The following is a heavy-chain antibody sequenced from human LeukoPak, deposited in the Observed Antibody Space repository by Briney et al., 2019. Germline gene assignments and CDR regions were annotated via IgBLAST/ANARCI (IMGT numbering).Heavy chain of an antibody. J-gene: IGHJ4*02. CDR1: GFTFSSYA. Sequence: PGGSLRLSCAASGFTFSSYAMHWVRQAPGKGLEWVAVISYDGSNKYYADSVKGRFTISRDNSKNTLYPQINSLRAEDTAVYYCAREDYYDSSGLLDYWGQGTLVTVSS. CDR2: ISYDGSNK. D-gene: IGHD3-22*01. V-gene: IGHV3-30-3*01. CDR3: AREDYYDSSGLLDY.